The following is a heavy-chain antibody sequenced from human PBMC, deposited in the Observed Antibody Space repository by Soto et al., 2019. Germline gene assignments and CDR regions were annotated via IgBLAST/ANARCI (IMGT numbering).Heavy chain of an antibody. CDR2: ISGSGGST. J-gene: IGHJ5*02. D-gene: IGHD6-19*01. CDR3: AKDFRYSSGRGWFDP. V-gene: IGHV3-23*01. Sequence: EVQLLESGGGLVQPGGSLRLSCAASGFTFTSYVMSWVRQARGKGLEWVSGISGSGGSTYYADSVKGRFTISRDNSKNTLYVQMNSLRAEDTAVYYCAKDFRYSSGRGWFDPWGQGTLVTVSS. CDR1: GFTFTSYV.